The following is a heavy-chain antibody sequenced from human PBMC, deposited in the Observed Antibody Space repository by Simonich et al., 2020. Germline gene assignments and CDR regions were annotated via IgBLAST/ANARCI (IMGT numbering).Heavy chain of an antibody. CDR3: ARGALTGDYYYMDV. J-gene: IGHJ6*03. CDR2: INPNRGDT. V-gene: IGHV1-2*02. CDR1: GYTFTGYY. Sequence: QVQLVQSGAEVKKPGASVKVSCKASGYTFTGYYMHWVRQAPGQGLEWMEWINPNRGDTNYAQKFQGRVTMTRDTSISTAYMELSRLRSDDTAVYYCARGALTGDYYYMDVWGKGTTVTVSS. D-gene: IGHD7-27*01.